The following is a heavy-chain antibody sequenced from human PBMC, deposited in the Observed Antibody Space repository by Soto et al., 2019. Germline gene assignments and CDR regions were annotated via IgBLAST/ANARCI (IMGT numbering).Heavy chain of an antibody. CDR1: GFTFSSYA. V-gene: IGHV3-23*01. CDR3: AKDLLIGSSGYYYFDY. Sequence: SLRLSCAASGFTFSSYAMSWVREAPGQGLEWVSAISGSGGSTYYADSVKGRFTISRDNSKNTLYLQMNSLRAEDTAVYYCAKDLLIGSSGYYYFDYWGQGTLVTVSS. J-gene: IGHJ4*02. D-gene: IGHD3-22*01. CDR2: ISGSGGST.